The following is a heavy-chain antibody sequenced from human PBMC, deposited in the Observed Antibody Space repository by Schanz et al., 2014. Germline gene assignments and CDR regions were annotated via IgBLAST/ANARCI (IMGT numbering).Heavy chain of an antibody. D-gene: IGHD3-10*01. V-gene: IGHV4-61*02. Sequence: QPQLQESGPGLVKPSETLSLTCAVSGDSISGGGYSWSWIRQPAGKGLEWIGRIYNSGKTNYNPSLESRVSMSVDTSKKQLSLKLRSVSAADTAVYYCARVVLGGDAFDIWGQGTMVTVSS. CDR1: GDSISGGGYS. J-gene: IGHJ3*02. CDR2: IYNSGKT. CDR3: ARVVLGGDAFDI.